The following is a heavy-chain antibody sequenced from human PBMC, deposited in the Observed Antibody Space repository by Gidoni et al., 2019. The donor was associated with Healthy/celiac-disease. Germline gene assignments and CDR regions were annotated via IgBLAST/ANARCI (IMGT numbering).Heavy chain of an antibody. CDR3: ARDLWDYIVVVPAAIENWFDP. D-gene: IGHD2-2*02. V-gene: IGHV1-69*08. CDR1: VCTFSRYT. J-gene: IGHJ5*02. Sequence: QVQLVQSGAEVKNPGSSVKVSCKASVCTFSRYTISWVRQAPGQGLEWMGRIIPILGIADYAQKFQGRVTITADKSTSTAYMELSSLRSEDTAVYYCARDLWDYIVVVPAAIENWFDPWGQGTLVTVSS. CDR2: IIPILGIA.